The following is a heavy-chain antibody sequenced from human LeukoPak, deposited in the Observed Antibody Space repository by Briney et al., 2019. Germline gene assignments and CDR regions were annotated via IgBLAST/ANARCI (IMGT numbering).Heavy chain of an antibody. V-gene: IGHV3-21*01. CDR3: ARASTEYAVTDGFDT. CDR1: GFTFRDYT. J-gene: IGHJ5*02. D-gene: IGHD4-17*01. CDR2: VSFGSSYI. Sequence: GGSLRLSCAASGFTFRDYTMNWVRQSPGKGLQWVSYVSFGSSYISYADSLKGRFTIPRDDAKSSVYLEMTSLRAEDTAVYYCARASTEYAVTDGFDTWGPGTLVTVSS.